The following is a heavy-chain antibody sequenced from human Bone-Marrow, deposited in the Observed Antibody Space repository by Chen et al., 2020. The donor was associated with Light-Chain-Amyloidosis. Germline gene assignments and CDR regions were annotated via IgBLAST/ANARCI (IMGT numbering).Heavy chain of an antibody. CDR2: INTANGYS. J-gene: IGHJ6*02. Sequence: QVQLVQSGAEVKKPGASVKVSCKASGYSFTNYVIHWVRQAPGQRLEWMGWINTANGYSKYSQKCQGRVSINRDTSASTAYMEVSSLRCEDTAVYYCARTPDATHYYYGMDVWGQGTTVTVSS. CDR3: ARTPDATHYYYGMDV. V-gene: IGHV1-3*04. CDR1: GYSFTNYV. D-gene: IGHD2-15*01.